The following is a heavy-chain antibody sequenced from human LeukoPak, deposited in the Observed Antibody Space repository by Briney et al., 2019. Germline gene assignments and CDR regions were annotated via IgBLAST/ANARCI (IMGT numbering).Heavy chain of an antibody. V-gene: IGHV3-9*01. D-gene: IGHD6-13*01. CDR1: GFTFDDYA. CDR2: ITWNSGSI. CDR3: VKGSAYSSSWYVD. J-gene: IGHJ4*02. Sequence: PGGSLRLSCAAPGFTFDDYAMHWVRQAPGKGLEWVSGITWNSGSIGYADSVKGRFTISRDNAKNSLYLQINSLRPEDTALYYCVKGSAYSSSWYVDWGQGTLVTVSS.